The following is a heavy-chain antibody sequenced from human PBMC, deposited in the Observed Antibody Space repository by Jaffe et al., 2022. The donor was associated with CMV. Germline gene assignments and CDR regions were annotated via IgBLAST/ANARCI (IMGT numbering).Heavy chain of an antibody. Sequence: QVQLQESGPGVVKPSETLSLTCTVSGGSMRTSYWNWIRQPPGKGLEWIGYIYDSATTNYNVHLKSRVTMSLDASNNQVSLRLTSMTAADTAVYYCARGPRGNGWAYYFDSWGQGTLVTVSS. CDR3: ARGPRGNGWAYYFDS. D-gene: IGHD6-19*01. J-gene: IGHJ4*02. CDR2: IYDSATT. V-gene: IGHV4-59*13. CDR1: GGSMRTSY.